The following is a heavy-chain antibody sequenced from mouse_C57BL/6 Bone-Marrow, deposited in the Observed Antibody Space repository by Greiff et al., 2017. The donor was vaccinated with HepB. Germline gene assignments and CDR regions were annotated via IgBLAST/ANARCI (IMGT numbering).Heavy chain of an antibody. V-gene: IGHV5-4*01. J-gene: IGHJ4*01. CDR3: AREGDDYVRAMDY. Sequence: EVMLVESGGGLVKPGGSLKLSCAASGFTFSSYAMSWVRQTPEKRLEWVATISDGGSYTYYPDNVKGRFTISRDNAKNNLYLQMSHLKSEDTAMYYSAREGDDYVRAMDYRGQGTSVTVSS. CDR1: GFTFSSYA. CDR2: ISDGGSYT. D-gene: IGHD2-4*01.